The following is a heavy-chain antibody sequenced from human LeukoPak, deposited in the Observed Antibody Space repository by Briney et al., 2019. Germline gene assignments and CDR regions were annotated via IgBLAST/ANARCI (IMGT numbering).Heavy chain of an antibody. J-gene: IGHJ4*02. CDR3: ARDDGYNFWYFDY. D-gene: IGHD5-24*01. Sequence: SETLSLTCTVSGGSISSYYWSWIRQPPGKGLEWIVYMYYSGSTNYNPSLKSRVTISVDTSKNQFSLKLSSVTAAVTAVYYCARDDGYNFWYFDYWGQGTLVTVSS. CDR2: MYYSGST. V-gene: IGHV4-59*01. CDR1: GGSISSYY.